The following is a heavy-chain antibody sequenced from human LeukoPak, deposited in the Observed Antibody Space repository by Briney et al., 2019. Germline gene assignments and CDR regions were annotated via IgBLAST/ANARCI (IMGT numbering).Heavy chain of an antibody. J-gene: IGHJ6*03. V-gene: IGHV4-4*07. D-gene: IGHD2-2*01. Sequence: PSETLSLTCTVSGGSISSYYWSWIRQPAGEGLEWIGRIYTSGSTNYNPPLKSRVTMSVDTSKNQFSLKLSSVTAADTGVYYCAAFSSTRRSNYYYYYMDVWGKGTTVTVSS. CDR2: IYTSGST. CDR1: GGSISSYY. CDR3: AAFSSTRRSNYYYYYMDV.